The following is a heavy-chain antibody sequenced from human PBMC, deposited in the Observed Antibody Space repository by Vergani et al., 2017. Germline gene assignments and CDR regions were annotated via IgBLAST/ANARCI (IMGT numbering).Heavy chain of an antibody. CDR3: ARDLGGIDSGYDIDY. D-gene: IGHD5-12*01. CDR1: GFTFSSYG. CDR2: ISSSSSYI. J-gene: IGHJ4*02. Sequence: VQLVESGGGLVKPGGSLRLSCAASGFTFSSYGMNWVRQAPGKGLEWVSSISSSSSYIYYADSVKGRFTISRDNAKNSLYLQMNSLRAEDTAVYYCARDLGGIDSGYDIDYWGQGTLVTVSS. V-gene: IGHV3-21*01.